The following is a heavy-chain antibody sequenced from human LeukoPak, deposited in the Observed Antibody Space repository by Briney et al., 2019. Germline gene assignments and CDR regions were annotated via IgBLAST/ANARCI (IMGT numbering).Heavy chain of an antibody. D-gene: IGHD5-12*01. CDR3: ARGRRGYSGYDPHLGDAFDI. CDR2: INHSGST. J-gene: IGHJ3*02. Sequence: LKPSETLSLTCDVYGGSFSGYYWSWIRPPPGKGLEWIGEINHSGSTNYNPSLKSRVAISVDTSKNQFSLNLNSVTAADTAVYYCARGRRGYSGYDPHLGDAFDIWAQGTMVTVSS. CDR1: GGSFSGYY. V-gene: IGHV4-34*01.